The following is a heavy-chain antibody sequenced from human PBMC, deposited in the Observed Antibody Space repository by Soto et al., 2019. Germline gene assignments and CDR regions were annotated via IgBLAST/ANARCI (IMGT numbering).Heavy chain of an antibody. V-gene: IGHV4-4*07. D-gene: IGHD4-17*01. CDR2: VYATGTS. CDR3: VRDGSKTLRDCFDP. CDR1: GGSMSKFY. Sequence: SETLSLTCSVSGGSMSKFYWSWIRKTAGKGLEWMGRVYATGTSDYNPSLRRRIAMSVDISKKTFSLRLRSVTAADTGVYYCVRDGSKTLRDCFDPWGQGRLVTVSS. J-gene: IGHJ5*02.